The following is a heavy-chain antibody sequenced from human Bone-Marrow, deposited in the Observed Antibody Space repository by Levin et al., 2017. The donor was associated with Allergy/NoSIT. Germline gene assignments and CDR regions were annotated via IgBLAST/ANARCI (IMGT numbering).Heavy chain of an antibody. CDR2: ISYDGENK. V-gene: IGHV3-30*18. CDR3: AKESNVDTSMAN. CDR1: GFTFSRFG. D-gene: IGHD5-18*01. J-gene: IGHJ4*02. Sequence: GGSLRLSCAASGFTFSRFGMHWVRQAPGKGLECVATISYDGENKYYTDSVKGRFTISRDNSKNTLYLQMDSLRIEDTSMYYCAKESNVDTSMANWGQGTLVTVSP.